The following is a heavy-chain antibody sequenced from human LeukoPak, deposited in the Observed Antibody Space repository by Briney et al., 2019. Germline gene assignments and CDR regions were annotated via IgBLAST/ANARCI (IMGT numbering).Heavy chain of an antibody. CDR1: GFTFSSYW. J-gene: IGHJ4*02. D-gene: IGHD2-21*02. CDR3: ARKWTACDY. CDR2: IKQDGSEK. V-gene: IGHV3-7*01. Sequence: GGSLRLSCAASGFTFSSYWVSWVRQAPGKGLEWVANIKQDGSEKYYVDSVKGRFTISRDNAKNSLYLQMNSLRAEDTAVYYCARKWTACDYWGQGTLVTVSS.